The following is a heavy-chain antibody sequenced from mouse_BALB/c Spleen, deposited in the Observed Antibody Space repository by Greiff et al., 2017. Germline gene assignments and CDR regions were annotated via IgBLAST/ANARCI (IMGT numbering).Heavy chain of an antibody. D-gene: IGHD1-1*01. V-gene: IGHV1-53*01. J-gene: IGHJ4*01. Sequence: VQLQQPGAELVKPGASVKLSCKASGYTFTSYWMHWVKQRPGQGLEWIGVINPGSGGTNYNEKFKGKATLTADKSSSTAYMQLSSLTSDDSAVYFCAREGYYGSSYVDYYAMDYWGQGTSVTVSS. CDR1: GYTFTSYW. CDR3: AREGYYGSSYVDYYAMDY. CDR2: INPGSGGT.